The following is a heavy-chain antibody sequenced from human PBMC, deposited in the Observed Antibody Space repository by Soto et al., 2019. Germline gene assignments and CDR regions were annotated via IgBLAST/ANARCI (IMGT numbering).Heavy chain of an antibody. CDR3: AKNQADIVINFYYGLDV. CDR2: TSYDGSNN. Sequence: QVQLVESGGGLVQPGRSLRLSCVASGFPFRGYGMHWVRQAPGKGLEWVAFTSYDGSNNFYEDAVKGRFTISRDNSKNTLYLQMNSLRCEDTAVYYRAKNQADIVINFYYGLDVWGHWATVSVSS. J-gene: IGHJ6*02. CDR1: GFPFRGYG. D-gene: IGHD3-22*01. V-gene: IGHV3-30*18.